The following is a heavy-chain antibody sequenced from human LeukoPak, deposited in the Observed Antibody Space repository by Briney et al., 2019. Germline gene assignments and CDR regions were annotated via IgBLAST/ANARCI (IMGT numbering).Heavy chain of an antibody. CDR3: ALAPNSNWFDF. D-gene: IGHD2-8*01. CDR1: GGSFSGYY. CDR2: INHSGST. Sequence: ETLSLTCAVYGGSFSGYYWSWIRQPPGKGLEWIGEINHSGSTNYNPSLKSRVTISVDTSKNQFSLKLSSVTAADTAVYYCALAPNSNWFDFWGQGTLVTVSS. V-gene: IGHV4-34*01. J-gene: IGHJ5*01.